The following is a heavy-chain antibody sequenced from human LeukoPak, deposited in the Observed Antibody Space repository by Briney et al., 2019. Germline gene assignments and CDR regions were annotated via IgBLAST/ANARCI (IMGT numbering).Heavy chain of an antibody. J-gene: IGHJ4*02. Sequence: SETLSHTCTISGGSVTSYYWSWVRQPPGKGLDWIGYIYYSGNTNYNPSLKSRVTISVDTSKNQFSLKLSSVTAAGTAVYYCARHRAHDSSGYYFLDYWGQGTLVTVSS. CDR2: IYYSGNT. CDR3: ARHRAHDSSGYYFLDY. CDR1: GGSVTSYY. V-gene: IGHV4-59*08. D-gene: IGHD3-22*01.